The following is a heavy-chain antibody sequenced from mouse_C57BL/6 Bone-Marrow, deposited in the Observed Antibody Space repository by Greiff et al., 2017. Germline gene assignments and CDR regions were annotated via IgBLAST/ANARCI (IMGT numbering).Heavy chain of an antibody. CDR3: AREDGYYSSWLDY. J-gene: IGHJ3*01. Sequence: QVQLQQPGAELVKPGASVKLSCKASGYTFTSYWMQWVKQRPGQGLEWIGEIDPSDSYTNYNQKFKGKATLTVDTSSSTAYMQLSSLTSEDSAVYYCAREDGYYSSWLDYWGQGTLVTVSA. D-gene: IGHD2-3*01. CDR1: GYTFTSYW. V-gene: IGHV1-50*01. CDR2: IDPSDSYT.